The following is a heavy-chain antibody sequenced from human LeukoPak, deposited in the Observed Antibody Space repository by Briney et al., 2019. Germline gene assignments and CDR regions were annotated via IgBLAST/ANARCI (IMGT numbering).Heavy chain of an antibody. CDR2: INPNSGGT. CDR1: GYTLTAYY. D-gene: IGHD2-15*01. V-gene: IGHV1-2*06. J-gene: IGHJ5*02. Sequence: PRASVKVSCKASGYTLTAYYIYWVRQAPGQGLEWMGRINPNSGGTDYAQNFQGRVTMTRDTSISTADMELSRLRSDDTAVYYCARGYCSGGTCYLVENWLDPWGQGTLVTVSS. CDR3: ARGYCSGGTCYLVENWLDP.